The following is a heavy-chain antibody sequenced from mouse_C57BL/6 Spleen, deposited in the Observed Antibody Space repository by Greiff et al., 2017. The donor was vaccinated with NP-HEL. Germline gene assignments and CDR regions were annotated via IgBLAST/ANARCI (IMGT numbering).Heavy chain of an antibody. CDR1: GYTFTSYW. D-gene: IGHD2-4*01. Sequence: QIGAELVMPGASVKLSCKASGYTFTSYWMHWVKQRPGQGLEWIGEIDPSDSYTNYNQKFKGKSTLTVDKSSSTAYMQLSSLTSEDSAVYYCARKWRDYDEEVWFAYWGQGTLVTVSA. V-gene: IGHV1-69*01. CDR3: ARKWRDYDEEVWFAY. CDR2: IDPSDSYT. J-gene: IGHJ3*01.